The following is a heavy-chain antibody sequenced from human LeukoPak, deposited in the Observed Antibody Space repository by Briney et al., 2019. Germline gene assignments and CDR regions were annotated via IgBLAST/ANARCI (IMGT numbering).Heavy chain of an antibody. CDR1: GFTFSSYE. CDR2: ISSSGSTI. Sequence: GGSLRLSCAASGFTFSSYEMNWVRQAPGKGLEWVSYISSSGSTIYYADSVKGRFTISRDNAKNSLYLQMNSLRAEDTAVYYCARDGHDFDTYYSYGMDVWGQGTTVTVSS. D-gene: IGHD3-9*01. CDR3: ARDGHDFDTYYSYGMDV. J-gene: IGHJ6*02. V-gene: IGHV3-48*03.